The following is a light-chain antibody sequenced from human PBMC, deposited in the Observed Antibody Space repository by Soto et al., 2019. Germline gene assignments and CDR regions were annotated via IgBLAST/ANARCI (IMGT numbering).Light chain of an antibody. Sequence: QSVLTQPPSASGTPGQRVSISCSGSSSNIGSKTVNWYQQLPGTAPQLLTHTNNERPSGVPDRFSGSKSGTSASLAISGLQSEDEADYYCATWDDSLNGVVFGGGTKLTVL. CDR1: SSNIGSKT. V-gene: IGLV1-44*01. CDR2: TNN. J-gene: IGLJ2*01. CDR3: ATWDDSLNGVV.